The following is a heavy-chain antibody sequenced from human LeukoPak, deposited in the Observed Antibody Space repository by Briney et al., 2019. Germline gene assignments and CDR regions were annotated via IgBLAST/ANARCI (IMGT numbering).Heavy chain of an antibody. CDR1: GFTFRTYS. D-gene: IGHD1-14*01. Sequence: GRSLRLSCAASGFTFRTYSMNWVRQAPGKGLEWVSTISSHSIYIYYADSVKGRFTISRDNAKNLLYLQMDSLRADDTAVYYCARDSGPADPEAFDIWGQGTMVTVSS. V-gene: IGHV3-21*01. CDR2: ISSHSIYI. J-gene: IGHJ3*02. CDR3: ARDSGPADPEAFDI.